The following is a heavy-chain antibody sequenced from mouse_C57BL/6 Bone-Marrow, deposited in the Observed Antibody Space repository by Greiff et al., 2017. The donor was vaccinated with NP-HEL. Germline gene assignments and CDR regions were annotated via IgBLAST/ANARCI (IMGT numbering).Heavy chain of an antibody. V-gene: IGHV1-81*01. CDR1: GYTFTSYG. D-gene: IGHD1-1*01. CDR3: ASYYGSSYDWYFDV. CDR2: IYPRSGNT. J-gene: IGHJ1*03. Sequence: QVQLKESGAELARPGASVKLSCKASGYTFTSYGISWVKQRTGQGLEWIGEIYPRSGNTYYNEKFKGKATLTAEKSSSTAYMELRSLTSEDSAVYFCASYYGSSYDWYFDVWGTGTTVTVSS.